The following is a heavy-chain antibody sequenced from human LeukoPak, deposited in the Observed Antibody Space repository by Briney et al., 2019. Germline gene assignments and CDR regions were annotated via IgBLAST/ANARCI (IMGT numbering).Heavy chain of an antibody. J-gene: IGHJ6*02. CDR1: GFTFSSYG. Sequence: GGSLRLSCAACGFTFSSYGMHLVRQAPGKGLEWVAVISYDGSNKYYADSVKGRFTISRDNSKNTLYLQMNSLRAEDTAVYYCAKAPIAARPYYYYGMDVWGQGTTVTVSS. V-gene: IGHV3-30*18. CDR2: ISYDGSNK. D-gene: IGHD6-6*01. CDR3: AKAPIAARPYYYYGMDV.